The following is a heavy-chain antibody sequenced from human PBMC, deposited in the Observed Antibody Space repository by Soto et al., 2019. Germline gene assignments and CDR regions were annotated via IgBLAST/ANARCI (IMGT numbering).Heavy chain of an antibody. V-gene: IGHV3-9*01. Sequence: LRLSCAASGFTFDDYAMHWVRQAPGKGLEWVSGISWNSGSIGYADSVKGRFTISRDNAKNSLYLQMNSLRAEDTALYYCAKDLGYSSGWYGAFDIWGQGTMVTVSS. CDR1: GFTFDDYA. CDR3: AKDLGYSSGWYGAFDI. D-gene: IGHD6-19*01. J-gene: IGHJ3*02. CDR2: ISWNSGSI.